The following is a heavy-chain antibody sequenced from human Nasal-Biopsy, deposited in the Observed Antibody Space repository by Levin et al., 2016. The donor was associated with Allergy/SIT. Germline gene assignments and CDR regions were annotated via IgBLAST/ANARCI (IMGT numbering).Heavy chain of an antibody. J-gene: IGHJ3*01. CDR1: GFTLSSYG. CDR3: VRDRGPLSGTYDAFDL. CDR2: IWHDGSNE. Sequence: GESLKISCEASGFTLSSYGMNWVRQTPGKGLQWVARIWHDGSNEFYGDPVKGRFSISRDNARNSLYLQMNRLRVEDTALYYCVRDRGPLSGTYDAFDLWGQGTMVTVSS. V-gene: IGHV3-33*01. D-gene: IGHD1-26*01.